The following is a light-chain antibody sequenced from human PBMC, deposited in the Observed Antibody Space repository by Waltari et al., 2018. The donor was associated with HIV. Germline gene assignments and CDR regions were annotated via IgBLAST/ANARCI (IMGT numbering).Light chain of an antibody. V-gene: IGKV3-20*01. Sequence: DIVLTQPPGTLSLSPGDRATLSCRASQSVSSSYLAWYQQKPGQAPRLLIYGASSRATGIPDRFSGSGSGTDFTLTISRLEPEDFAVYYCQQYGSSLFTFGQGTKLEIK. CDR3: QQYGSSLFT. CDR1: QSVSSSY. J-gene: IGKJ2*01. CDR2: GAS.